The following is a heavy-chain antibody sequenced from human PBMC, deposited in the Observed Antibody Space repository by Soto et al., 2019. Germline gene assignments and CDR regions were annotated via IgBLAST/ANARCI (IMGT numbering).Heavy chain of an antibody. Sequence: EVQLVESGGGLIQPGGSLRLICAASGLSVTANYMTWVRQAPGKGLEWLSIIYRGGGTYYADSLKGRAIISRDGSRNMVFLHMTSLTAEDAGVYYCARRDDSETFDIWGSGTAVNVSS. J-gene: IGHJ3*02. CDR3: ARRDDSETFDI. CDR2: IYRGGGT. CDR1: GLSVTANY. D-gene: IGHD5-18*01. V-gene: IGHV3-53*01.